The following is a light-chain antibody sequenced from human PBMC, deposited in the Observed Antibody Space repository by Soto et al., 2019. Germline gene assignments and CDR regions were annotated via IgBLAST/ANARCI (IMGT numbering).Light chain of an antibody. Sequence: MRQSPPTLPVSPGGCGALSFXAMQGIGDTLDWYQHKXGKTPRXXXYDTSTRATGVPTRFSGIMSGAEVTLTINSLQSEDFAVYYCQPYNNWPLTFGGGTKVDIK. J-gene: IGKJ4*01. CDR2: DTS. V-gene: IGKV3-15*01. CDR1: QGIGDT. CDR3: QPYNNWPLT.